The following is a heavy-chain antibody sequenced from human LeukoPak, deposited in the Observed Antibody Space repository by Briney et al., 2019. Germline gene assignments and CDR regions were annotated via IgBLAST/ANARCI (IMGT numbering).Heavy chain of an antibody. CDR1: GFTFSSYG. D-gene: IGHD3-10*01. J-gene: IGHJ6*03. CDR2: ISGSGGST. CDR3: AKRRLWFGEFDDYYYYYYMDV. Sequence: PGGSLRLSCAASGFTFSSYGMSWVRQAPGKGLEWVSAISGSGGSTYYADSVKGRFTISRDNSKNTLYLQRNSLRAEDTAVYYCAKRRLWFGEFDDYYYYYYMDVWGKGTTVTISS. V-gene: IGHV3-23*01.